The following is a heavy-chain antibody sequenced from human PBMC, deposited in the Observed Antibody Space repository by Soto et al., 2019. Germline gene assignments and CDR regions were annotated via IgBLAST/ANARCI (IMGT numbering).Heavy chain of an antibody. CDR1: GGSISSGDYY. CDR3: ARGVGSWCSGY. D-gene: IGHD2-15*01. V-gene: IGHV4-30-4*01. Sequence: QVQLQESGPGLVKPSQTLSLTCTVSGGSISSGDYYWSWIRQPPGQGLEWIGYIYYSGSTYYNPSLTCRLTISVDPSKTQSSLKLSFVTAADRAVYYCARGVGSWCSGYWGQGTLVTVSS. CDR2: IYYSGST. J-gene: IGHJ4*02.